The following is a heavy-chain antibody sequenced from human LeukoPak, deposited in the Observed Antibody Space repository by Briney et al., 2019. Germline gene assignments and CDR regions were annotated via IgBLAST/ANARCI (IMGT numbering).Heavy chain of an antibody. J-gene: IGHJ4*02. V-gene: IGHV4-39*07. D-gene: IGHD3-16*02. Sequence: SETLSLTCTVSGGSISSSSYYWGWIRQPPGKGLEWIGSIYYSGSTYYNPSLKSRVTISVDTSKNQFSLKLSSVTAADTAVYYCAKGGPTVMITFGGVIVDYWGQGTLVTVSS. CDR3: AKGGPTVMITFGGVIVDY. CDR2: IYYSGST. CDR1: GGSISSSSYY.